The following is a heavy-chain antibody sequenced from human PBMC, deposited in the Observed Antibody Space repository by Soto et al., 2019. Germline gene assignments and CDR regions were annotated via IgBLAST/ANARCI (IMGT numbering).Heavy chain of an antibody. CDR3: AHRYDKGYGDYVDY. D-gene: IGHD4-17*01. J-gene: IGHJ4*02. Sequence: QITLKESGPTLVKPTQTLTLTCTFSGFSLSTSGVGVGWIRQPPGKALGWLALIYWDDDKRYSPSLKSRLTITKDTSKNQVVLTMTNMDPVDTATYYCAHRYDKGYGDYVDYWGQGTLVTVSS. V-gene: IGHV2-5*02. CDR2: IYWDDDK. CDR1: GFSLSTSGVG.